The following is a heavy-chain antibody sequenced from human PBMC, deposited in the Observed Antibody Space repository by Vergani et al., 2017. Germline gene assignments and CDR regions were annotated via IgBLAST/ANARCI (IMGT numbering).Heavy chain of an antibody. D-gene: IGHD3-22*01. CDR3: ARAVVLVVPEGYHYYYYMDV. J-gene: IGHJ6*03. Sequence: QVQLQESGPGLVKPSQTLSLTCTVSGGSFSTGGQSWTWLRQSAGKGLEWIGRIYTSGATNYNPSLRSRAIMSVDASKKQFSLKLSSVTAADTAVYYCARAVVLVVPEGYHYYYYMDVWGKGTTVTVSS. V-gene: IGHV4-61*02. CDR2: IYTSGAT. CDR1: GGSFSTGGQS.